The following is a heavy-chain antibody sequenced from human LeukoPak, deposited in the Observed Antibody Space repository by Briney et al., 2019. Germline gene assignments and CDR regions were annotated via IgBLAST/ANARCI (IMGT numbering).Heavy chain of an antibody. J-gene: IGHJ4*02. D-gene: IGHD1-26*01. CDR2: ISNGGGTI. V-gene: IGHV3-23*01. Sequence: GGSLRLSCAASGFTFSSYAMSWVRQAPGKGLEWVSDISNGGGTIYYADSVKGRFTISRDNSKNTLYLQMNSLRAEDTAVYYCAKDRRPNSGSYLDYWGQGTLVTVSS. CDR3: AKDRRPNSGSYLDY. CDR1: GFTFSSYA.